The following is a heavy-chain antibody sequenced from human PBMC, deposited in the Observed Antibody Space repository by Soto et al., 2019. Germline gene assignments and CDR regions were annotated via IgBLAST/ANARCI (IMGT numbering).Heavy chain of an antibody. Sequence: GGSLRLSCAASGFTFSSYGMHWVRQAPGKGLEWVAVIWYDGSNKYYADSVKGRFTISRDNSKNTLYLQMNSLRAEDTAVYYCARDLYYYDRSWYGPFDYWGQGTLVTVSS. D-gene: IGHD3-22*01. CDR2: IWYDGSNK. CDR3: ARDLYYYDRSWYGPFDY. J-gene: IGHJ4*02. CDR1: GFTFSSYG. V-gene: IGHV3-33*01.